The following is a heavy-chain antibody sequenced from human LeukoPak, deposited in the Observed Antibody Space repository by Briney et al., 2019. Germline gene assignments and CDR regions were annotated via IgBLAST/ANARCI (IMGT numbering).Heavy chain of an antibody. D-gene: IGHD6-13*01. Sequence: ASVEVSCKASGYTFTSYAMNWVRQAPGQGLEWMGWINTNTGNPTYAQGFTGRFVFSLDTSVSTAYLQISSLKAEDTAVYYCARLPTLYSSSWYDYWGQGTLVTVSS. CDR3: ARLPTLYSSSWYDY. CDR1: GYTFTSYA. J-gene: IGHJ4*02. V-gene: IGHV7-4-1*02. CDR2: INTNTGNP.